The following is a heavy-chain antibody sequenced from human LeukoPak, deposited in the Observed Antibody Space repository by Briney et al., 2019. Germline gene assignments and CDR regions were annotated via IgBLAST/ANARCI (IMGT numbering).Heavy chain of an antibody. D-gene: IGHD4-17*01. CDR2: ISYIGST. CDR1: THSFSSHY. J-gene: IGHJ3*02. Sequence: SETLSLTCAVSTHSFSSHYWTWIRQPPGKGLEWIGYISYIGSTNYNPSLKSRVTISIDTSKNQFSLKLSSVTAADTAVYYCARDLVTVIKGFDIWGQGTMVSVSS. CDR3: ARDLVTVIKGFDI. V-gene: IGHV4-59*11.